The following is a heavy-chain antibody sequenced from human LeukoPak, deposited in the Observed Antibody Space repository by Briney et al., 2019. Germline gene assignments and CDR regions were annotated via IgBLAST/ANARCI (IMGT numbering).Heavy chain of an antibody. CDR2: INHSGST. Sequence: PSETLSLTCAVYGGSFSGYYWSWIRQPPGKGLEWIGEINHSGSTNYNPSLKSRVTISVDTSKNQFSLKPSSVTAADTAVYYCARGPHRNTIFGVVTMYYFDYWGQGTLVTVSS. V-gene: IGHV4-34*01. J-gene: IGHJ4*02. CDR1: GGSFSGYY. CDR3: ARGPHRNTIFGVVTMYYFDY. D-gene: IGHD3-3*01.